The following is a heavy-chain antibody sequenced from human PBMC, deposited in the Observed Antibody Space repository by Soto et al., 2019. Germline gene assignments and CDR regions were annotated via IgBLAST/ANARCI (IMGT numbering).Heavy chain of an antibody. Sequence: GGSLRLSCAASGFTFDDYAMHWVRQAPGKGLEWVSGISWNSGSIGYADSVKGRFTISRDNAKNSLYLQMNSLRAEDTAWYYCAKDTEYSSSSGIDYWGQGTLVTVSS. CDR1: GFTFDDYA. J-gene: IGHJ4*02. D-gene: IGHD6-6*01. V-gene: IGHV3-9*01. CDR2: ISWNSGSI. CDR3: AKDTEYSSSSGIDY.